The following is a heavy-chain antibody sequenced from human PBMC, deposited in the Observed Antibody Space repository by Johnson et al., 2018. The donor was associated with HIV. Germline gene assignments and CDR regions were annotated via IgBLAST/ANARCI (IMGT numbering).Heavy chain of an antibody. D-gene: IGHD4-23*01. CDR3: ARGDYGGNLDAFDI. CDR1: GFTFDDYA. CDR2: ISWNSGSI. V-gene: IGHV3-9*01. J-gene: IGHJ3*02. Sequence: VQLVESGGGLVQPGRSLRLSCAASGFTFDDYAMHWVRQAPGKGLEWVSGISWNSGSIGYADSVKGRFTISRENDKKSLYLQMNSLRAGDTAVYYCARGDYGGNLDAFDIWGQGTMVTVSS.